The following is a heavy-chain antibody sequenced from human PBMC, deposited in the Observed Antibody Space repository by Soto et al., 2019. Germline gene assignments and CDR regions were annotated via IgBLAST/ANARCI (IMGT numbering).Heavy chain of an antibody. J-gene: IGHJ6*02. Sequence: QVQLVQSGAEVKKPGASVKVSCKASGYTFTSYGISWVRQAPGQGLEWMGWISAYNGNTNYAQKLQGRVTMTTDTXXSXAXKELRSLRSDDTAVYYCARGQVLQQLVLGYYYGMDVWGQGTTVTVSS. CDR3: ARGQVLQQLVLGYYYGMDV. CDR2: ISAYNGNT. D-gene: IGHD6-13*01. V-gene: IGHV1-18*01. CDR1: GYTFTSYG.